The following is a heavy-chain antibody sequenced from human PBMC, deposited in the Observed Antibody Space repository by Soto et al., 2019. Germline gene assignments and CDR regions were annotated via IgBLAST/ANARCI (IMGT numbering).Heavy chain of an antibody. Sequence: QVQLQQWGTGLLKPSETLSLPCAGYDGSLSGYYWSWVRQPPGKGLEWIGEINHSGRTHYNPSLNNRVPILLDKSSSQFSLKLTSLTAAATPLDDYATEDYGMDVCGQWTTVTVCS. CDR2: INHSGRT. CDR3: ATEDYGMDV. V-gene: IGHV4-34*01. CDR1: DGSLSGYY. J-gene: IGHJ6*02.